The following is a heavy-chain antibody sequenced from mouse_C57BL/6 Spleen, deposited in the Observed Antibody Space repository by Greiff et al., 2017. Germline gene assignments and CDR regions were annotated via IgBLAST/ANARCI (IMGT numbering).Heavy chain of an antibody. CDR3: ARWDLYFDY. CDR1: GYTFTSYW. V-gene: IGHV1-69*01. J-gene: IGHJ2*01. Sequence: VQLQQPGAELVMPGASVKLSCKASGYTFTSYWMHWVKQRPGQGLAWIGEIDPSDSYTNYNQKFKGKSTLTVDKSSSTAYMQLSSLTSEDSAVYYCARWDLYFDYWGQGTTLTVSS. CDR2: IDPSDSYT. D-gene: IGHD4-1*01.